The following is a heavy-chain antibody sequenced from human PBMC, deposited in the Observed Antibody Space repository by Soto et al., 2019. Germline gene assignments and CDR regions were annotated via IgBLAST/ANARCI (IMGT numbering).Heavy chain of an antibody. Sequence: QVQLVQSGAEVKKPGSSVKVSCKASGGTFSSSVISWVRQAPGKGLEWMAGTIPIFGTANYAQKFQGRVTVSADKSTSTAYMELSSLRSDDTAVYYCASQSGSGSYAAWGQGTLVTVSS. CDR1: GGTFSSSV. CDR2: TIPIFGTA. V-gene: IGHV1-69*06. J-gene: IGHJ5*02. CDR3: ASQSGSGSYAA. D-gene: IGHD3-10*01.